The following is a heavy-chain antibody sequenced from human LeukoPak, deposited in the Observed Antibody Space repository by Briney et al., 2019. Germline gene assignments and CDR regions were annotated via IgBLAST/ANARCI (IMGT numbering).Heavy chain of an antibody. D-gene: IGHD3-22*01. CDR3: ARAASGYTFTNAFDI. J-gene: IGHJ3*02. CDR2: IYYSGST. V-gene: IGHV4-59*01. Sequence: AETLSLTCTASGGSISSYYWSWIRQPPGKGLEWIGYIYYSGSTNYNPSLKSRVTISVDTSKNQFSLKLSSVTAADTAVYYCARAASGYTFTNAFDIWGQGTMVTVSS. CDR1: GGSISSYY.